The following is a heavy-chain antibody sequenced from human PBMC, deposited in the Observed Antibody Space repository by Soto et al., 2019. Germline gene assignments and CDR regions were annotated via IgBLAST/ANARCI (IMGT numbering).Heavy chain of an antibody. J-gene: IGHJ4*02. Sequence: ASVKVSCKASGYTFTSYAMHWVRQAPGQRLEWMGWINAGNGNAKYSQKFQGRVTITRDTSASTAYMELSSLRSEDTAVYYCARGAVLLWLGEVNYWGQGTLVTVSS. CDR1: GYTFTSYA. V-gene: IGHV1-3*01. D-gene: IGHD3-10*01. CDR3: ARGAVLLWLGEVNY. CDR2: INAGNGNA.